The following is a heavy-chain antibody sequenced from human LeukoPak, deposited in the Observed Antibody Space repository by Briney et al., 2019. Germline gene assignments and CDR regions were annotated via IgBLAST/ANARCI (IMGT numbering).Heavy chain of an antibody. CDR2: IYPGDSDT. CDR1: GYSFTSYW. CDR3: ARGEEYGDFWSGPPFQPYYFDY. Sequence: GESLKISCKGSGYSFTSYWIGWVRQMPGKGLEWMGIIYPGDSDTRYSPSFQGQVTISADKSISTDYLQWSSLKASDTAMYYCARGEEYGDFWSGPPFQPYYFDYWGQGTLVTVSS. J-gene: IGHJ4*02. V-gene: IGHV5-51*01. D-gene: IGHD3-3*01.